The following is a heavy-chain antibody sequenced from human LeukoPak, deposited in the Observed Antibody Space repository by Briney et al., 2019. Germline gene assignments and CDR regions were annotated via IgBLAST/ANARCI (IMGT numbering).Heavy chain of an antibody. CDR2: IIPILGIA. J-gene: IGHJ4*02. CDR1: GGTFSSYA. Sequence: SVKVSCKASGGTFSSYAISWVRQAPGQGLEWMGRIIPILGIANYAQKFQGRVTMTEDTSTDTAYMELSSLRSEDTAVYYCATVVVPAAMALDYWGQGTLVTVSS. V-gene: IGHV1-69*04. D-gene: IGHD2-2*01. CDR3: ATVVVPAAMALDY.